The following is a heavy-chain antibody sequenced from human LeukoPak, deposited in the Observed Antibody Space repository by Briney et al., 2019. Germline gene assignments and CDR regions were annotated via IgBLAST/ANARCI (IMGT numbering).Heavy chain of an antibody. J-gene: IGHJ6*02. D-gene: IGHD2-2*01. CDR1: GYTFTSYA. V-gene: IGHV7-4-1*01. Sequence: ASVKVSCKASGYTFTSYAMNWVRQAPGQGLEWMGWINTNTGNPTYAQGFTGRFVFSLDTSVSTAYLQIGSLKAGDTAVYYCARDMRYCSSTSCETTYYYYGMDVWGQGTTVTVSS. CDR3: ARDMRYCSSTSCETTYYYYGMDV. CDR2: INTNTGNP.